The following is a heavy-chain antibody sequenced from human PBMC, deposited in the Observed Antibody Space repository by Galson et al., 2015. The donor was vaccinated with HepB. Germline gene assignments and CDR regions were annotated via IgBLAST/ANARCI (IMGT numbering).Heavy chain of an antibody. V-gene: IGHV3-21*01. Sequence: SLRLSCAASGFTFSSYSMNWVRQAPGKGLEWVSLISSSSSYIYYADSVKGRFTISRDNANNSLYLQMNSLRAEDTAVYYCARDLGFFDWLLVDAFDNWGQGTMVTVSS. D-gene: IGHD3-9*01. CDR2: ISSSSSYI. CDR3: ARDLGFFDWLLVDAFDN. J-gene: IGHJ3*02. CDR1: GFTFSSYS.